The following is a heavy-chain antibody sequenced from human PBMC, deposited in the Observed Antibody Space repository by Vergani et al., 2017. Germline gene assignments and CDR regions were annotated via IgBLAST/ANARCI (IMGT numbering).Heavy chain of an antibody. CDR2: ISGSGDST. CDR3: ARDHGSSSGDAFDI. Sequence: EVQLLESGGGLIQPGGSLRLSCVASGFSFRSYAMNWVRQAPGQGPEWVAAISGSGDSTYYADSVKGRFTISRDNAKNSLYLQMSSLRAEDTAWYHCARDHGSSSGDAFDIWGQGTMVTVSS. D-gene: IGHD6-6*01. J-gene: IGHJ3*02. CDR1: GFSFRSYA. V-gene: IGHV3-23*01.